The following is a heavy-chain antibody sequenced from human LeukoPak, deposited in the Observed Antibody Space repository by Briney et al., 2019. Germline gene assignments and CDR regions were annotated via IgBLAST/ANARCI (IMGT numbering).Heavy chain of an antibody. J-gene: IGHJ4*02. CDR2: ISSSSITT. V-gene: IGHV3-48*01. Sequence: PGGSLRLSCAASGFTFSTYSMNWVRQAPGKGLEWVSYISSSSITTYYADSVNGRFTISRDNAKNSLYLQMNSLRVEDTAVYYCARDWYGDDGYWGQGALVTVSS. D-gene: IGHD4-17*01. CDR1: GFTFSTYS. CDR3: ARDWYGDDGY.